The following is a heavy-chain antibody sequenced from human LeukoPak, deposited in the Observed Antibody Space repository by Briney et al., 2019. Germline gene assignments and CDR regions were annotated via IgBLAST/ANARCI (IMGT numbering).Heavy chain of an antibody. CDR3: ARDLEI. V-gene: IGHV3-7*01. CDR2: IKQDGSEK. Sequence: GGSLRLSCVASGFTFSGYWMTWVRQPPGKGLEWVAIIKQDGSEKYYVNSVKGRFTISRDNAKNSLYLQLNILRAEDTAVYYCARDLEIWGQGTMVTVSS. CDR1: GFTFSGYW. J-gene: IGHJ3*02.